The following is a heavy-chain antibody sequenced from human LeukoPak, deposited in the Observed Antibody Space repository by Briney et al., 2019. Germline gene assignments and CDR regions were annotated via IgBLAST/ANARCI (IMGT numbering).Heavy chain of an antibody. Sequence: SETLSLTCAVYGGSFSGHYWSWIRQSPGKGLEWIGEINHSGSTNYNPSLKSRVTISVDTSKNQFSLKLSSVTAADTAVYYCARLGGWFDPWGQGTLVTVSS. CDR2: INHSGST. CDR3: ARLGGWFDP. V-gene: IGHV4-34*01. CDR1: GGSFSGHY. D-gene: IGHD4-23*01. J-gene: IGHJ5*02.